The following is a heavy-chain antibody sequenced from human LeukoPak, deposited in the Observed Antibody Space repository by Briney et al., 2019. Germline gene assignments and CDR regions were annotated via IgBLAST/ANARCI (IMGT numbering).Heavy chain of an antibody. J-gene: IGHJ6*03. CDR2: ISWNSGSI. CDR1: GFTFSSYW. D-gene: IGHD2-2*01. Sequence: TGGSLRLSCAASGFTFSSYWMTWVRQAPGKGLEWVSGISWNSGSIGYADSVKGRFTISRDNAKNSLYLQMNSLRAEDTALYYCARAYCSSTSCPTAFYYYYYMDVWGKGTTVTVSS. CDR3: ARAYCSSTSCPTAFYYYYYMDV. V-gene: IGHV3-9*01.